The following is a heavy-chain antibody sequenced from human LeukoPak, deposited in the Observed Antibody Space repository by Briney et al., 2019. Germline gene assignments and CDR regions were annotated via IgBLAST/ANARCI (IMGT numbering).Heavy chain of an antibody. CDR3: ARGWDCSSTSCYLSDYYYYMDV. J-gene: IGHJ6*03. V-gene: IGHV3-21*04. D-gene: IGHD2-2*01. CDR1: GYTFSSYS. Sequence: PGGSLRLSCAASGYTFSSYSLNWVRQAPGRGLEWVSAISSSGNYIYYADSVKGRFTISRDNAKNSLYLQMNSLRVEDTAVYYCARGWDCSSTSCYLSDYYYYMDVWGKGTTVTVSS. CDR2: ISSSGNYI.